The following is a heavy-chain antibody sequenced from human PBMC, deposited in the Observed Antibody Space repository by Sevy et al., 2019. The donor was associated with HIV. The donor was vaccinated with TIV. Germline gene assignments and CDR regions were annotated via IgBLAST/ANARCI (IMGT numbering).Heavy chain of an antibody. D-gene: IGHD3-22*01. CDR3: ARKYDSSGYFDY. V-gene: IGHV3-30*03. J-gene: IGHJ4*02. Sequence: GGSLRLSCAASRFTFSSYGMHWVRQAPGKGLEWVAVISYDGSNKYYADSVKGRFTISRDNSKNTLYLQMNSLRAEDTAIYYCARKYDSSGYFDYWGQGTLVTVSS. CDR1: RFTFSSYG. CDR2: ISYDGSNK.